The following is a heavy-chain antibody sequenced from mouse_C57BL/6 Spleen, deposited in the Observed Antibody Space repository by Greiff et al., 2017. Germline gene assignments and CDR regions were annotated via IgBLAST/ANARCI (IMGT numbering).Heavy chain of an antibody. J-gene: IGHJ3*01. CDR3: ARRETWFAY. Sequence: QVQLQQPGAELVKPGASVKLSCKASGYTFTSYWMQWVKQRPGQGLEWIGEIDPSDSYTNYNQKFEGKATLTVDTSSSTAYMQLSSLTSEDSAVYYCARRETWFAYWGQGTLVTVSA. V-gene: IGHV1-50*01. CDR2: IDPSDSYT. CDR1: GYTFTSYW.